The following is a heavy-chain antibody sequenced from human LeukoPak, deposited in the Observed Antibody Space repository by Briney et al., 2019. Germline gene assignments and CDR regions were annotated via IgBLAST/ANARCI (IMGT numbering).Heavy chain of an antibody. CDR2: ISTSSSTI. V-gene: IGHV3-48*02. D-gene: IGHD7-27*01. Sequence: GGSLRLSCVASGFIFSSHNMNWVRQAPGKGLEWISYISTSSSTIYYADSVKGRFTISRDNAKNSLYLRMNSLRDEDTAVYYCARDGPANWDFDNWGQGSLVTVSS. CDR3: ARDGPANWDFDN. J-gene: IGHJ4*02. CDR1: GFIFSSHN.